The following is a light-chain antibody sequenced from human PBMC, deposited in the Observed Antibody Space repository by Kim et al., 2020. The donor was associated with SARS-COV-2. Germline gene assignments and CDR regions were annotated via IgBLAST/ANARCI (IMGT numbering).Light chain of an antibody. CDR2: DVT. CDR3: SSYTTPSSLV. CDR1: SSDIGGYNY. J-gene: IGLJ1*01. V-gene: IGLV2-14*01. Sequence: QSALTQPASVSGSPGQSITISCTGTSSDIGGYNYVSWYQQHPDKAPQLVIYDVTKRPSGVSNRFSGSKSGNTASLTISGLQAEDEADYYCSSYTTPSSLVFGRGTKVTVL.